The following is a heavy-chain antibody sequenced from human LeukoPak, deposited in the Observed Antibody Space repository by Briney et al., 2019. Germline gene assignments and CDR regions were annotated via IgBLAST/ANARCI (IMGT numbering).Heavy chain of an antibody. CDR2: IVGRRGYI. Sequence: GGSLRLSRVASGFTFISYSMNWVRQAPGKGLEWVSSIVGRRGYIYYADSVRGRFTISRDNAKNSLNLQMNRLRVEGKTVYQAATHCYYYVTNGRCENCGHRTLCTVSS. D-gene: IGHD3-10*02. CDR1: GFTFISYS. V-gene: IGHV3-21*01. CDR3: ATHCYYYVTNGRCEN. J-gene: IGHJ4*01.